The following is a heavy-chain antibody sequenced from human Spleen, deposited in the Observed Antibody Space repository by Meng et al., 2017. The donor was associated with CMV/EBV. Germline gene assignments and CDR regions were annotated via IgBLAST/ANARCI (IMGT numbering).Heavy chain of an antibody. Sequence: GESLKISCAASGFSFSKYAMSWVRQAPGKGLKWVSTITGSGGSTSYADSVEGRFTISRDNSEKMVHLQMNSLRIEDTAVYYCAKEVFRGAFSAFDIWGQGTTVTVSS. V-gene: IGHV3-23*01. CDR1: GFSFSKYA. D-gene: IGHD3-10*01. CDR2: ITGSGGST. CDR3: AKEVFRGAFSAFDI. J-gene: IGHJ3*02.